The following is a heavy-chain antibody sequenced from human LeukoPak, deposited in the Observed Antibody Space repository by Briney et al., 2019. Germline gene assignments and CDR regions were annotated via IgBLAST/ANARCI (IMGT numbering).Heavy chain of an antibody. CDR3: ARVKGIAAATFDY. Sequence: GGSLRLSCGASGFTFSSHGMNWVRQAPGKGLEWVSSISSSSSHIYYADSVKGRFTISRDNAKNSLYLQMNSLRAEDTAVYYCARVKGIAAATFDYWGQGTLVTVSS. V-gene: IGHV3-21*01. J-gene: IGHJ4*02. D-gene: IGHD6-13*01. CDR1: GFTFSSHG. CDR2: ISSSSSHI.